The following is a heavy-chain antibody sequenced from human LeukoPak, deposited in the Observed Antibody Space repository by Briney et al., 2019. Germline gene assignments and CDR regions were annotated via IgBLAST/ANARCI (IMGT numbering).Heavy chain of an antibody. V-gene: IGHV4-59*01. J-gene: IGHJ3*02. Sequence: SETLSLTCTVPGGSISSYYWSWIRQPPGKGLEWIGYISYSGSTNYNPSLKSRVTISVETSKNQFSLKLSSVTAADTAVYYCATTGYRGFDIWGQETMVTVSS. CDR1: GGSISSYY. D-gene: IGHD5-18*01. CDR2: ISYSGST. CDR3: ATTGYRGFDI.